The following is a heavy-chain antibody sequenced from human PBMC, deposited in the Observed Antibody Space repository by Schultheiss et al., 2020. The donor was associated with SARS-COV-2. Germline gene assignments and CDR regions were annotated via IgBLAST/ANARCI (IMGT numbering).Heavy chain of an antibody. J-gene: IGHJ2*01. CDR2: INSDGSST. V-gene: IGHV3-74*01. D-gene: IGHD6-19*01. CDR1: GFTFSSYW. Sequence: GGSLRLSCAASGFTFSSYWMHWVRQAPGKGLVWVSRINSDGSSTSYADSVKGRFTISRDNAKNSLYLQMNSLRAEDTALYYCAKAEDSSGWYFKLGWYFDLWGRGTLVTVSS. CDR3: AKAEDSSGWYFKLGWYFDL.